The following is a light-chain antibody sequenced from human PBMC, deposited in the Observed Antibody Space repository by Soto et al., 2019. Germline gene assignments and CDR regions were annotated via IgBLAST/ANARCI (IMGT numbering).Light chain of an antibody. CDR1: QGISNY. CDR3: QKDNSGPLT. Sequence: DIQMTQSPSSLSASVGDRVTITCRASQGISNYLAWYQQKPGKVPKLLIYAASTMQSGIPSRFSVSGSGTDFNLTISSLQPEYVATYYCQKDNSGPLTFGQRTKVEIK. CDR2: AAS. J-gene: IGKJ1*01. V-gene: IGKV1-27*01.